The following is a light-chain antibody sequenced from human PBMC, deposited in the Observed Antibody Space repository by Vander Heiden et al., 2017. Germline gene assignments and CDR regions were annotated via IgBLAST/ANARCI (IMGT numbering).Light chain of an antibody. V-gene: IGKV4-1*01. Sequence: DIVMTQSPDSLAGSLGERATINCKSSQSVLYSSNNRNYLAWYQQKPGKPPKLLIYWASARESGVPDRFSGSGSGTDFTLTISSLQAEDVAVYYCQQDDSPPFTFGHGTKVDVK. CDR2: WAS. CDR1: QSVLYSSNNRNY. CDR3: QQDDSPPFT. J-gene: IGKJ3*01.